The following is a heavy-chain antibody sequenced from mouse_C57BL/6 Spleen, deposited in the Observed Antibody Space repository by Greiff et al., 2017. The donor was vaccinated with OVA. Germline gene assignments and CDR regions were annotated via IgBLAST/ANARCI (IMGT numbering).Heavy chain of an antibody. CDR3: ARGRTGTRYFDV. V-gene: IGHV3-6*01. J-gene: IGHJ1*03. Sequence: EVQLQESGPGLVKPSQSLSLTCSVTGYSITSGYYWNWIRQFPGNKLEWMGYISYDGSNNYNPSLKNRISITRDTSKNQFFLKLNSVTTEDTATYYCARGRTGTRYFDVWGTGTTVTVSS. CDR1: GYSITSGYY. CDR2: ISYDGSN. D-gene: IGHD4-1*01.